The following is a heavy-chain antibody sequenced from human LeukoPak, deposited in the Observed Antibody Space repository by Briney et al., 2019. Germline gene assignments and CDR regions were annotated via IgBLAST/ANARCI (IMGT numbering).Heavy chain of an antibody. V-gene: IGHV3-23*01. D-gene: IGHD3-3*01. CDR3: AKDDYDFWSGYLQKDGMDV. Sequence: GGSLRLSCAASGFTFSSYAMSWVRQAPGKGLEWVSAISGNGGSTYYADSVKGRFTISRDNSKNTLYLQMNSLRAEDTAVYYCAKDDYDFWSGYLQKDGMDVWGQGTTVTVSS. J-gene: IGHJ6*02. CDR1: GFTFSSYA. CDR2: ISGNGGST.